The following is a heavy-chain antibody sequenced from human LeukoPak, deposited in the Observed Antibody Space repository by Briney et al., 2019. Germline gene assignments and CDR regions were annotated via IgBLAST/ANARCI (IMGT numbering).Heavy chain of an antibody. CDR2: MYYSGST. J-gene: IGHJ6*03. V-gene: IGHV4-59*01. CDR3: ARGGDYGDYEDYYYYMDV. Sequence: SETLSLTCTVSGGSISSYYWSWIRQPPGKGLEWIGYMYYSGSTNYNPSLKSQVTISVDMSKNQLSLKLSSVTAADTAVYYCARGGDYGDYEDYYYYMDVWGKGTTVTVSS. D-gene: IGHD4-17*01. CDR1: GGSISSYY.